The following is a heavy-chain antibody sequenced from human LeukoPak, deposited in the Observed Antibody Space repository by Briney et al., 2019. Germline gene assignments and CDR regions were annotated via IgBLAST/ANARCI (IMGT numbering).Heavy chain of an antibody. J-gene: IGHJ6*02. Sequence: SETLSLTCTVSGGSISSYYWSWIRQPAGKGLEWIGRIYTNGSTNYNPSLKSRVTMSVDTSKNQFSLKLSSVTAAGTAVYYCAGNYGDYPYYYGMDVWGQGTTVTVSS. V-gene: IGHV4-4*07. CDR2: IYTNGST. D-gene: IGHD4-17*01. CDR3: AGNYGDYPYYYGMDV. CDR1: GGSISSYY.